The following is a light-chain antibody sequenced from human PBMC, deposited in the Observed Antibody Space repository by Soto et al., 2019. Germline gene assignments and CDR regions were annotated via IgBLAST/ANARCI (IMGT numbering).Light chain of an antibody. J-gene: IGKJ2*01. CDR2: ATT. CDR1: QGIRNY. CDR3: LQHNSYPYA. Sequence: DIQMTQSPFSLSASVGDRVTITCRASQGIRNYLGWFQQKPGEAPKRLVHATTSLEGRVRPRFSGSGSGTEFTLTISSLEPEDFATYYCLQHNSYPYAFGQGTKVESK. V-gene: IGKV1-17*01.